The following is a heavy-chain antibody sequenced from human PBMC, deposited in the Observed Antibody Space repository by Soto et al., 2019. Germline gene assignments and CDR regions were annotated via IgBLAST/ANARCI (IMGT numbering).Heavy chain of an antibody. CDR3: AKIFYKYYGSGSPTLDY. V-gene: IGHV3-23*01. CDR1: GFTFTGYA. CDR2: ISESGDTT. Sequence: QPGGSLRLSCVASGFTFTGYALTWVRQAPGKGLEWVSAISESGDTTYYADSVKGRFTISRDNSENALFLQMNSLRAEDTAVYFCAKIFYKYYGSGSPTLDYWGQGALVTVSS. D-gene: IGHD3-10*01. J-gene: IGHJ4*02.